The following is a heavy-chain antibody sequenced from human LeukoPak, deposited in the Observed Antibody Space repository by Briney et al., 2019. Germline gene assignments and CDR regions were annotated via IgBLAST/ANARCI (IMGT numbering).Heavy chain of an antibody. V-gene: IGHV3-74*01. CDR3: ARGTRYFGS. D-gene: IGHD3-9*01. Sequence: GGSLRLSCAASGFTFSNYWMYWVRQAPGKGLVWVSRINNDGNTTSYADSVKGRFTISRDNAKNTLYLQMNSLRAEDTAVYYCARGTRYFGSWGQGTLVTVSS. CDR1: GFTFSNYW. J-gene: IGHJ4*02. CDR2: INNDGNTT.